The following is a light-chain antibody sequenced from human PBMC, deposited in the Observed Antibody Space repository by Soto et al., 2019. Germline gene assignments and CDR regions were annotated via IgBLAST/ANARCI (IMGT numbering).Light chain of an antibody. CDR1: NSNIGSNT. V-gene: IGLV1-44*01. Sequence: QSVLTQPPSASGTPGQRVTISCSGSNSNIGSNTVNWYQQLPGTAPKVLIYANNQRPSGVPDRFSGSKSGTSASLAISGLQSEDEADYYCSAYTTSNTLIFGTGTKLTVL. CDR3: SAYTTSNTLI. CDR2: ANN. J-gene: IGLJ1*01.